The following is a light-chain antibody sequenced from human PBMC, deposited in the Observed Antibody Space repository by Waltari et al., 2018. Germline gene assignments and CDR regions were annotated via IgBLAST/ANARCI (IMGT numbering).Light chain of an antibody. CDR1: SSNIGAGYD. Sequence: QSVLTQPPSVSGAPGQRVTISCTGSSSNIGAGYDVKWYQQLPGTAPKLLIYGNSNRPSGVPDRFSGSKSGTSASLAITGLQAEDEADYYCQAYDNSLTGSEVFGGGTKLTVL. CDR3: QAYDNSLTGSEV. CDR2: GNS. J-gene: IGLJ3*02. V-gene: IGLV1-40*01.